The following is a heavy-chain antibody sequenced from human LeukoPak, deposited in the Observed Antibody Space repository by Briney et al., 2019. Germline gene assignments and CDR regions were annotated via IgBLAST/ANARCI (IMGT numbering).Heavy chain of an antibody. D-gene: IGHD3-10*01. Sequence: GGSLRLSCAASGFTFDDYAMNWVRQTPGKGLEWVSVISTSGDSIYYADAVKGRFTISRDNSKNTVYLQMNSLRAEDTAVYFCAKAAYFYGSGSYYNDYWGQGTLVTVSS. CDR1: GFTFDDYA. CDR2: ISTSGDSI. J-gene: IGHJ4*02. CDR3: AKAAYFYGSGSYYNDY. V-gene: IGHV3-23*01.